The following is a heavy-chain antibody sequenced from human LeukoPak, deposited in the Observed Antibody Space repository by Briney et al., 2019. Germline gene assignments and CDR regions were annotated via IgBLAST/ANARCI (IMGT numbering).Heavy chain of an antibody. V-gene: IGHV3-30*02. Sequence: PGGSLGLSCAASGFTFSSYGMHWVRQAPGKGLEWVAFIRYDGSNKYYADSVKGRFTISRDNSKNTLYLQMNSLRAEDTAVYYCAKSLHCSSTSCPMGYWGQGTLVTVSS. D-gene: IGHD2-2*01. J-gene: IGHJ4*02. CDR3: AKSLHCSSTSCPMGY. CDR2: IRYDGSNK. CDR1: GFTFSSYG.